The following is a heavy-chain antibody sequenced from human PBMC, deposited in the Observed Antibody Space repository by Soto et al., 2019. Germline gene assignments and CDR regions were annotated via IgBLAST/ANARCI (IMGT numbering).Heavy chain of an antibody. V-gene: IGHV1-69*02. CDR1: GGAFSSYS. J-gene: IGHJ6*02. CDR2: IDPDVGET. D-gene: IGHD6-19*01. Sequence: GASVKVSCKASGGAFSSYSINWVRQAPGQGLEWVGRIDPDVGETIYAQKFQGRVTMTEDTSTDTAYMELSSLRSEDTAVYYCATRQQWLVHDYYYYGMDVWGQGTTVTVSS. CDR3: ATRQQWLVHDYYYYGMDV.